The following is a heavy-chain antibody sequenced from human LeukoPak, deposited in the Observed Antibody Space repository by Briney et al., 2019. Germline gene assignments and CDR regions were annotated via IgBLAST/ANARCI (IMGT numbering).Heavy chain of an antibody. J-gene: IGHJ6*04. Sequence: GGSLRLSCAASGFTFSSYEMNWVRQAPGEGLEWVSYISSSGSTIYYADSVKGRFTISRDNAKNSLYLQMNSLRAEDTAVYYCAELGITMIGGVWGKGTAVTVSS. V-gene: IGHV3-48*03. CDR1: GFTFSSYE. D-gene: IGHD3-10*02. CDR2: ISSSGSTI. CDR3: AELGITMIGGV.